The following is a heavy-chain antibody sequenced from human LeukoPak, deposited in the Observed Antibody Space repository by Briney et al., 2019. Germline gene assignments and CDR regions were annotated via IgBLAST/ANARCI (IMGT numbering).Heavy chain of an antibody. CDR3: ARYWNWNYNY. J-gene: IGHJ4*02. Sequence: PSETLSLTCAVYGGSFSGYYWSWIRQPPGKGLEWIGEINHSGSTNYNPSLKSRVTISVDTSKNQFSLKLSSATAADTAVYYCARYWNWNYNYWGQGTLVTVSS. D-gene: IGHD1-7*01. CDR2: INHSGST. V-gene: IGHV4-34*01. CDR1: GGSFSGYY.